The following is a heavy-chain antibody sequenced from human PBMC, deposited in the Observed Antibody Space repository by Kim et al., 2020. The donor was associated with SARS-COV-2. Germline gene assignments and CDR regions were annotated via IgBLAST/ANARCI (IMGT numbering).Heavy chain of an antibody. J-gene: IGHJ4*02. CDR3: ARDSSGSYGGDY. CDR2: INPNSGGT. Sequence: ASVKVSCKASGYTFTGYYMHWVRQAPGQGLEWMGWINPNSGGTNYAQKFQGRVTMTRDTSISTAYMELSRLRSDDTAVYYCARDSSGSYGGDYWGQGTLVTVSS. D-gene: IGHD1-26*01. V-gene: IGHV1-2*02. CDR1: GYTFTGYY.